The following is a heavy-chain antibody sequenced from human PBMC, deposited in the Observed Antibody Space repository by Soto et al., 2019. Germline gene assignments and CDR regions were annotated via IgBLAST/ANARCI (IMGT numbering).Heavy chain of an antibody. CDR2: ISVYNGNT. CDR3: ARAGQYYDASGYAD. D-gene: IGHD3-22*01. J-gene: IGHJ4*02. V-gene: IGHV1-18*01. CDR1: GYSFVTSG. Sequence: QVKLVQSGTEVKKPGASIKVSCKASGYSFVTSGMTWVRPAPGQGLEWMGWISVYNGNTNYDQKLQDRVTMTTDTSTNTAYLEVRNLRSDDTAVYYCARAGQYYDASGYADWGQGTLVTVS.